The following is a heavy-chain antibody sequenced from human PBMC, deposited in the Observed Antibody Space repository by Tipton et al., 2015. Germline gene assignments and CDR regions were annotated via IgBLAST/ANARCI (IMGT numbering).Heavy chain of an antibody. V-gene: IGHV3-13*01. Sequence: SLRLSCAASGFTFSIYDMHWVRQTTEKGLEWVLGIGTAGDTYYPGSVKGRFTISRENAKNSLYLQMNNLRAGDTAVYYCTRALYDYVWGTYSFDYWGRGTLVTVSS. CDR2: IGTAGDT. CDR1: GFTFSIYD. CDR3: TRALYDYVWGTYSFDY. J-gene: IGHJ4*02. D-gene: IGHD3-16*01.